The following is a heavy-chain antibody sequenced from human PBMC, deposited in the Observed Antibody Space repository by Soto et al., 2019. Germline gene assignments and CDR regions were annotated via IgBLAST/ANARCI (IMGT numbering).Heavy chain of an antibody. CDR2: ISGSGGST. CDR1: GFTFSSYA. Sequence: GGSLRLSCAASGFTFSSYAMSWVRQATGKGLEWVSAISGSGGSTYYADSVKGRFTISRDNSKNTLYLQMNSLRAEDTAVYYCAKDPDYYDSSGYYYRYFDYWGHGTLVSVSS. CDR3: AKDPDYYDSSGYYYRYFDY. J-gene: IGHJ4*01. D-gene: IGHD3-22*01. V-gene: IGHV3-23*01.